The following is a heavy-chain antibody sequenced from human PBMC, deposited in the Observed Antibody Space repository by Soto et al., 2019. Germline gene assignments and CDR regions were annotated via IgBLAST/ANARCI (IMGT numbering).Heavy chain of an antibody. Sequence: SETLSLTCAVSGGSISSSNWWSWVRQPPGKGLEWIGEIYHSGSTNYNPSLKSRVTISVDKSKNQFSLKLSSVTAADTAVYYCARSTTYYYDSSGYSDNWFDPWGQGTLVTVSS. CDR3: ARSTTYYYDSSGYSDNWFDP. CDR1: GGSISSSNW. J-gene: IGHJ5*02. CDR2: IYHSGST. V-gene: IGHV4-4*02. D-gene: IGHD3-22*01.